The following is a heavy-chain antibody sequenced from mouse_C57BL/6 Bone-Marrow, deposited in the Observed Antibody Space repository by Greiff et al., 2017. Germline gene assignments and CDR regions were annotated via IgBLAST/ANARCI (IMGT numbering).Heavy chain of an antibody. D-gene: IGHD1-1*01. V-gene: IGHV1-55*01. CDR3: ESNTTVRVPFDY. J-gene: IGHJ2*01. Sequence: QVQLQQPGAELVKPGASVKLSCTASGYTFTSYWIPWVKQRPGQGLEWIGDIYPGSGSTNYTEKFTSKATLTVDTSSSTAYMQLSSLTSEDSAVYYCESNTTVRVPFDYWGQGTTRTVSA. CDR1: GYTFTSYW. CDR2: IYPGSGST.